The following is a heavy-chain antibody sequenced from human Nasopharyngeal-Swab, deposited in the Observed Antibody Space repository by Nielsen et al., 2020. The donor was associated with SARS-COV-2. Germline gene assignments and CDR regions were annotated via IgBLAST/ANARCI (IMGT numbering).Heavy chain of an antibody. CDR2: ISAYNGNT. Sequence: ASVKVSCKASGDTFTSYGISWVRQAPGQGLEWMGWISAYNGNTNYAQKLQGRVTMTTDTSTSTAYMELRSLRSDDTAVYYCARDDRITSGSLFDYWGQGTLVTVSS. V-gene: IGHV1-18*01. D-gene: IGHD6-19*01. CDR3: ARDDRITSGSLFDY. J-gene: IGHJ4*02. CDR1: GDTFTSYG.